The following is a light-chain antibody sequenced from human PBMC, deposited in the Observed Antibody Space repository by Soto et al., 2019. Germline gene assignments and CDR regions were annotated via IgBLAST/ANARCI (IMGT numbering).Light chain of an antibody. V-gene: IGKV1-5*01. CDR3: KQYSSYSLYT. Sequence: DIQMTQSPSTLSASVGDRVTITCRASQSISGWLAWFQQKPGKAPKLLIYDASTLESGVSSRFSGSGYGTQFTLTISSLQPDDFATYFCKQYSSYSLYTFGQGTKLEI. CDR1: QSISGW. J-gene: IGKJ2*01. CDR2: DAS.